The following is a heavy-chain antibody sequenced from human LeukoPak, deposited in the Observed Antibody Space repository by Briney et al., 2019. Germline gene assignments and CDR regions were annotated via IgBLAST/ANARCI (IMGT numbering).Heavy chain of an antibody. CDR1: GYTFTGYY. Sequence: VASVTVSCTASGYTFTGYYMHWVRPAPGQGLAWMGWINPNSGGTNYAQKFQGRVTMTRDTSISTAYMELSRLRSDDTAVYYCARSIRGIAAAVNYWGQGTLVTVSS. J-gene: IGHJ4*02. D-gene: IGHD6-13*01. CDR3: ARSIRGIAAAVNY. V-gene: IGHV1-2*02. CDR2: INPNSGGT.